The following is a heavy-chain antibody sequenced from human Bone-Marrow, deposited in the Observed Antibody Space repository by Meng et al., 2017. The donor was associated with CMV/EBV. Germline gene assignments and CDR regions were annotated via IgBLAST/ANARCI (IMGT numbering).Heavy chain of an antibody. J-gene: IGHJ4*02. CDR1: GFTFSDYY. D-gene: IGHD6-13*01. Sequence: GESLKISCAASGFTFSDYYMSWIRQAPGKGLEWVSYISSSGSTIYYADSVKGRFTISRDNAKNSLYLQMNSLRAEDTAVYYCASSYSSRSLLGFDYWGQGTLVTGSS. CDR2: ISSSGSTI. CDR3: ASSYSSRSLLGFDY. V-gene: IGHV3-11*04.